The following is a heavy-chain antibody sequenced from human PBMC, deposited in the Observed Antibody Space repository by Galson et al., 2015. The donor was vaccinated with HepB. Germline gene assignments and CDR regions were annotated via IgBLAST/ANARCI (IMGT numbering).Heavy chain of an antibody. J-gene: IGHJ3*02. CDR2: ISAYNGNT. Sequence: SVKVSCKASGYTFTSYGISWVRQAPGQGLEWMGWISAYNGNTNYAQKLQGRVTMTTDTSTSTAYMELRSLRSDDTAVYYCARVRPFMLRDAFDIWGQGTMVTVSS. CDR3: ARVRPFMLRDAFDI. D-gene: IGHD2-8*01. V-gene: IGHV1-18*01. CDR1: GYTFTSYG.